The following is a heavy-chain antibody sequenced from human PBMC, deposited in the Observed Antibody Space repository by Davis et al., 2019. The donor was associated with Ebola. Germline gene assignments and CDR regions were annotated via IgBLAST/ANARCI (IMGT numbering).Heavy chain of an antibody. CDR3: ARARTYYYDSSGYPMIDAFDI. CDR1: GYSFTSYW. J-gene: IGHJ3*02. CDR2: IYPGDSDT. D-gene: IGHD3-22*01. Sequence: KVSCKGSGYSFTSYWIGWVRQMPGKGLEWMGIIYPGDSDTRYSPSFQGQVTISADKSISTAYLQWGSLKASDTAMYYCARARTYYYDSSGYPMIDAFDIWGQGTMVTVSS. V-gene: IGHV5-51*01.